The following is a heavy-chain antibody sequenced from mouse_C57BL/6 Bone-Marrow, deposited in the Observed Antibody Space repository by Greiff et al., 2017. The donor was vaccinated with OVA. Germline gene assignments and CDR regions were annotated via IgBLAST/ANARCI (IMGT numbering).Heavy chain of an antibody. V-gene: IGHV1-55*01. J-gene: IGHJ4*01. Sequence: QVQLQQPGAELVKPGASVKMSCKASGYTFTSYWITWVKQRPGQGLEWIGDIYPGSGSTNYNEKFKSKATLTVDTSSSTAYMQLSSLTSEDSADDDCARRLLDDAMDYGGQGTSVTVSA. CDR1: GYTFTSYW. CDR2: IYPGSGST. CDR3: ARRLLDDAMDY. D-gene: IGHD2-3*01.